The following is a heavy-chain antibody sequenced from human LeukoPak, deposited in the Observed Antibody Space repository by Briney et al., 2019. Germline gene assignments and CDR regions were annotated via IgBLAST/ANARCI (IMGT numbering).Heavy chain of an antibody. CDR1: GVSISSYY. J-gene: IGHJ6*03. D-gene: IGHD1-14*01. CDR2: IYYSGST. V-gene: IGHV4-59*01. CDR3: ARVGIYMDGHYYYYYMDV. Sequence: PSETLSLTCTVSGVSISSYYWSWIRQPPGKGLEWIGYIYYSGSTNYNPSLKSRVTISVDTSKNQFSLKLSSVTAADTAVYYCARVGIYMDGHYYYYYMDVWGQGTTVTVSS.